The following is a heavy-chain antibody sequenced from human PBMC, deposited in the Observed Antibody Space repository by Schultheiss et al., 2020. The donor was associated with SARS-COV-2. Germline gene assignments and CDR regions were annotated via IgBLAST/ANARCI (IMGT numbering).Heavy chain of an antibody. CDR1: GGSISSSSYY. Sequence: SETLSLTCTVSGGSISSSSYYWGWIRQPPGKGLEWIGEINHSGSTNYNPSLKSRVTISVDTSKNQFSLKLSSVTAADTAVYYCASLMGSGYYRDYWGQGTLVTVSS. CDR2: INHSGST. CDR3: ASLMGSGYYRDY. D-gene: IGHD3-22*01. V-gene: IGHV4-39*07. J-gene: IGHJ4*02.